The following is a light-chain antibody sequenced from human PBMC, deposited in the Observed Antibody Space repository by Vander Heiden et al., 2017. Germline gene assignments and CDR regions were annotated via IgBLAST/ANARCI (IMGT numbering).Light chain of an antibody. CDR3: QQYDSNLYI. V-gene: IGKV1-5*03. J-gene: IGKJ2*01. Sequence: DIQMTQSPSPLSASVGDRVTITCRASQNIDTWLAWYQQKPGKAPKLLIYKASSLESGVPSRFSGSGSGTEFTLSISCLQPDDFATYYCQQYDSNLYIFGQGTKLEIK. CDR2: KAS. CDR1: QNIDTW.